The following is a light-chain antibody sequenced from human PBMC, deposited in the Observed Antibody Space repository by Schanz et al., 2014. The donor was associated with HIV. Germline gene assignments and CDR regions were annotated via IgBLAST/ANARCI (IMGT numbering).Light chain of an antibody. Sequence: EIVLTQSPGTLSLSPGDRITLTCRASQSVSTTSLAWYLHKPGQSPRLLIYGASFRATGIPDRFSGSGAGTYFTLTISRLEPEDFAVYYCQQRTTWPLTFGGGTKVGIK. CDR2: GAS. CDR1: QSVSTTS. CDR3: QQRTTWPLT. J-gene: IGKJ4*01. V-gene: IGKV3D-20*02.